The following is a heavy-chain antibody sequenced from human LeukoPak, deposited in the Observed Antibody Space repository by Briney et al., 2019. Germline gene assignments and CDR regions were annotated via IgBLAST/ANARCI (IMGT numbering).Heavy chain of an antibody. CDR2: IIPILGIA. CDR1: GGTFSSYA. Sequence: ASVKVSCKASGGTFSSYAISWVRQAPGQGLEWMGRIIPILGIANYAQKFQGRVTITADKSTSTAYMELSSLRSEDTAVYYCAIQDYGGNSPLSYYYYGMDVWGQGTTVTVSS. V-gene: IGHV1-69*04. J-gene: IGHJ6*02. D-gene: IGHD4-23*01. CDR3: AIQDYGGNSPLSYYYYGMDV.